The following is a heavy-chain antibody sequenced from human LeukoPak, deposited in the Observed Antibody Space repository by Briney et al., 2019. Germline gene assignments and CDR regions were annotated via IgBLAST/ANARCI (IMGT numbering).Heavy chain of an antibody. Sequence: GSLRLSCAASGFTFSSYGMHWVRQAPGKGLEWVAVIWYDGSNKYYADSVKGRFTISRDNSKNTLYLQMNSLRAEDTAVYYCARVRAEWELLPAYFDYWGQGTLVTVSS. CDR1: GFTFSSYG. V-gene: IGHV3-33*01. D-gene: IGHD1-26*01. CDR2: IWYDGSNK. CDR3: ARVRAEWELLPAYFDY. J-gene: IGHJ4*02.